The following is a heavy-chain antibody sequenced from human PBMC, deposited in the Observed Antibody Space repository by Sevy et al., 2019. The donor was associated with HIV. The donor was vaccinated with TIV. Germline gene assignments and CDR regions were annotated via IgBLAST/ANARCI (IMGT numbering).Heavy chain of an antibody. CDR2: ISYSGST. CDR3: ARQGYSSGWKIDP. Sequence: SETLSLTCTVSGGSINNYYWSWIRQPPGKGLEWIGYISYSGSTNYNPSIKSRVTIPIDTSKNQFSLKLSSVTAADTAVYYCARQGYSSGWKIDPWGQGTLVTVSS. CDR1: GGSINNYY. V-gene: IGHV4-59*08. D-gene: IGHD6-19*01. J-gene: IGHJ5*02.